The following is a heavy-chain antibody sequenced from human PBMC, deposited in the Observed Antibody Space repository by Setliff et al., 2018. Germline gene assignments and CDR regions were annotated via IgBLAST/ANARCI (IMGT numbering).Heavy chain of an antibody. CDR3: ASRATYYNFWSGYYLY. CDR2: IYYSGST. Sequence: SETLSLTCTVSGGSISSSSYYWGWIRQSPGKGLEWIGSIYYSGSTYYNPSLKSRVTISVDTSKNQFSLKLSSVTAADTAVYYCASRATYYNFWSGYYLYWGQGTLVTVSS. CDR1: GGSISSSSYY. J-gene: IGHJ4*02. D-gene: IGHD3-3*01. V-gene: IGHV4-39*07.